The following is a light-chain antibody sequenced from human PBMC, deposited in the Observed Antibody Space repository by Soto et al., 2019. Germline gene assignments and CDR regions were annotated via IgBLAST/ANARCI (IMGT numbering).Light chain of an antibody. J-gene: IGKJ2*01. CDR1: QSVNSN. Sequence: EIVMTQSPATLSVSPGERATLSCRASQSVNSNLAWYQQKPGQAPSLLIYGASTRATGVPARCSGSGSGTEFTLTIISLQSADFAVYYCQQYNNWPPYTFGQGTKLEIK. V-gene: IGKV3-15*01. CDR2: GAS. CDR3: QQYNNWPPYT.